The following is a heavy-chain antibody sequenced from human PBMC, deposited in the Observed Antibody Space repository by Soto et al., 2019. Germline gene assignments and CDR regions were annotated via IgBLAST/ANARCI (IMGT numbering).Heavy chain of an antibody. D-gene: IGHD4-17*01. CDR3: ARVNYGDYGGVYDY. Sequence: GGSLRLSCAASGFTVSSYLMHWVRQAPGKGLVWVSRINSDGSSTSFADSVKGRFTISRDNAKNTLYLQMNSLRAEDTAVYYCARVNYGDYGGVYDYWGQGTQVTVSS. CDR2: INSDGSST. V-gene: IGHV3-74*01. J-gene: IGHJ4*02. CDR1: GFTVSSYL.